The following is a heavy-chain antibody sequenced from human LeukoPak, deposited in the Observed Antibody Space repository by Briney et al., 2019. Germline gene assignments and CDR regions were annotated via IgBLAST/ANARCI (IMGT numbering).Heavy chain of an antibody. CDR2: IIGSGGST. CDR1: GFTFSSYA. Sequence: QPGGSLRLSCAASGFTFSSYAMSWVRQAPGKGLGWVSAIIGSGGSTYYADSVKGRFTISRDIAKNSLYLQMNSLNADDTAVYYCASLDTALIQTGGYWGRGTLVTVSS. J-gene: IGHJ4*02. V-gene: IGHV3-23*01. CDR3: ASLDTALIQTGGY. D-gene: IGHD5-18*01.